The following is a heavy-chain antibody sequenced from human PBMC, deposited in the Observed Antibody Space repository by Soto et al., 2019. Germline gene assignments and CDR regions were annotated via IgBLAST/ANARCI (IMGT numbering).Heavy chain of an antibody. CDR3: AKDGGWSLAVAGLFDY. CDR1: GSTFSSDD. Sequence: EVHLLEYGGGLVQPGGSLRLSCVVSGSTFSSDDMSWVRQAPGRGLEGVSGISDSGGSTYYADSVKGRFTISRDNAKNTLYLQMKSLRVEDTALYCCAKDGGWSLAVAGLFDYWGPGTQVTVSS. J-gene: IGHJ4*02. CDR2: ISDSGGST. D-gene: IGHD6-19*01. V-gene: IGHV3-23*01.